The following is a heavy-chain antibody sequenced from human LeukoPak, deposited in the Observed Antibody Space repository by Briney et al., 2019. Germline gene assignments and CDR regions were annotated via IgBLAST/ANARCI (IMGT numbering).Heavy chain of an antibody. V-gene: IGHV4-59*08. J-gene: IGHJ5*02. CDR2: AYDSGST. Sequence: SETLSLTCTVSGGSISSYYWTWIRQPPGKGLEWLGYAYDSGSTNYNPSLQSRVTISVDTSKSQFSLKLTSVTAADTAVYYCARRGGRGSSYWFDPWGQGTLVTVSS. CDR3: ARRGGRGSSYWFDP. CDR1: GGSISSYY. D-gene: IGHD3-10*01.